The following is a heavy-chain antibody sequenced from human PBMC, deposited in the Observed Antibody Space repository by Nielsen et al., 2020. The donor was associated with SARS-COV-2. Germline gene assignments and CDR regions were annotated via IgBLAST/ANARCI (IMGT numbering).Heavy chain of an antibody. V-gene: IGHV3-73*01. CDR2: IRSYANEYAT. CDR3: SSPTVAY. CDR1: GFTFSGSA. D-gene: IGHD4-23*01. J-gene: IGHJ4*02. Sequence: GESLKISCVASGFTFSGSAMHWVRQASGKGLGGVGRIRSYANEYATAYAASVKGRFTISRDDSKNPAYLQMNGLKTEDTAVYYCSSPTVAYWGQGTLVTVSS.